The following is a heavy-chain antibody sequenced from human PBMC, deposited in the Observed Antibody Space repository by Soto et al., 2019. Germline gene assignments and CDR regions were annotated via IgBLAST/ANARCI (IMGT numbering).Heavy chain of an antibody. CDR3: ASPRHDFWSGYYRPYYGMDV. CDR1: GFTFSSYG. V-gene: IGHV3-33*01. J-gene: IGHJ6*02. Sequence: QVQLVESGGGVVQPGRSLRLSCAASGFTFSSYGMHWVRQAPGKGLEWVAVRWYDGSNKYYADSVKGRFTISRDNSKNTLYMQMNSLRAEDTAVYYCASPRHDFWSGYYRPYYGMDVWGQGTTVTVSS. CDR2: RWYDGSNK. D-gene: IGHD3-3*01.